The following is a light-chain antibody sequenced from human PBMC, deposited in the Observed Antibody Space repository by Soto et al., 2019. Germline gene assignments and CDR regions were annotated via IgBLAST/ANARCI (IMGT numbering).Light chain of an antibody. J-gene: IGKJ5*01. CDR3: QQYTNWPPIT. Sequence: EIVLTQSPATLSVSPGERATLSCRASQSVGSNLAWFQQKPGQAPRLLIYGASTRATGVPARFSGSGSGTDFPLTISSLQSEDFAVYYCQQYTNWPPITFGQGSRLEIK. CDR2: GAS. V-gene: IGKV3-15*01. CDR1: QSVGSN.